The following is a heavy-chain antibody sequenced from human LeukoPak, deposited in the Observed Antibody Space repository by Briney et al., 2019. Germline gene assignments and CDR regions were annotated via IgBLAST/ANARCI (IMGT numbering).Heavy chain of an antibody. CDR2: IYYSGST. Sequence: SQTLSLTCTVSGDSFSSGDYYWSWIRQPPGKGLEWIGYIYYSGSTYYNPSLKSRVTISVDTSKNQFSLKVGSVTAADTAVYYCARDRNYGDATYDAFDIWGQGTMVTVSS. D-gene: IGHD4-17*01. J-gene: IGHJ3*02. CDR3: ARDRNYGDATYDAFDI. CDR1: GDSFSSGDYY. V-gene: IGHV4-30-4*01.